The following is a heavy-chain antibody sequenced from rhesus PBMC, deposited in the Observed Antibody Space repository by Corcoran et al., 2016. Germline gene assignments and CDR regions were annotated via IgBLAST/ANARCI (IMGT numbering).Heavy chain of an antibody. CDR2: ISNGGGST. CDR1: GFTFSTYG. D-gene: IGHD5-24*01. Sequence: EVQLVESGGGLVQPGGSLRLSCAASGFTFSTYGMTWVRQAPGKGLEWVSYISNGGGSTYYTDSVKGRFTISRDNSKSTLSLQMNSLRPEDTAVYYCARDRGWRYSGYFDYWGQGVLVTVSS. V-gene: IGHV3S5*01. CDR3: ARDRGWRYSGYFDY. J-gene: IGHJ4*01.